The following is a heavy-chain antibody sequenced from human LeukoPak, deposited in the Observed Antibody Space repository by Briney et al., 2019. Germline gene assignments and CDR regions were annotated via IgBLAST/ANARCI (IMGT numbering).Heavy chain of an antibody. Sequence: PGGSLRLSCAASGFTFSSSAMSWVRQAPGKGLEWVSAISGSGGSTYFADSVKGRFTISRDNSKNTLSLQMNSLRAEDTAVYYCAKSRRDGYNYDYWGQGTLVTVSS. CDR2: ISGSGGST. CDR3: AKSRRDGYNYDY. CDR1: GFTFSSSA. J-gene: IGHJ4*02. V-gene: IGHV3-23*01. D-gene: IGHD5-24*01.